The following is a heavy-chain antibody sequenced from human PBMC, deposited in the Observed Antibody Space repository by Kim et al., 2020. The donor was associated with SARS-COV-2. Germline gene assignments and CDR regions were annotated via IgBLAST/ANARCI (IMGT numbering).Heavy chain of an antibody. Sequence: SETLSLTCAVYGGSFSGYYWSWIRQPPGKGLEWIGEINLSGSTNYNPSLKSRVTISVDTSKNQFSLKLSSVTAADTAVYYCARGRWIFVGYYGMDVWGQGITVTVSS. J-gene: IGHJ6*02. CDR2: INLSGST. CDR1: GGSFSGYY. V-gene: IGHV4-34*01. D-gene: IGHD3-3*01. CDR3: ARGRWIFVGYYGMDV.